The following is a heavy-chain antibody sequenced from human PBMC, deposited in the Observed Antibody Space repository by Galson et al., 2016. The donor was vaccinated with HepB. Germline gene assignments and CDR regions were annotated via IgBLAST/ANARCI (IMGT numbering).Heavy chain of an antibody. V-gene: IGHV2-5*01. D-gene: IGHD6-19*01. CDR1: GGSISTYYW. J-gene: IGHJ4*02. CDR2: LYWNDDN. Sequence: TLSLTCTVSGGSISTYYWSWVRQPPGKALEWLALLYWNDDNRYSPSLKSRVNVTKDASRNQVVLTMTNMDPVDTAKYYCAHGSGWLFYYWGQGTLVTVSS. CDR3: AHGSGWLFYY.